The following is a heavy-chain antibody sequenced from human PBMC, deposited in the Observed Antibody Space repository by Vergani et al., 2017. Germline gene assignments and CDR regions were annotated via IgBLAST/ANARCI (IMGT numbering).Heavy chain of an antibody. CDR2: INPNSGGT. D-gene: IGHD6-19*01. CDR1: GYTFTSYA. Sequence: QVQLVQSGSELKKPGASVKVSCKASGYTFTSYAMNWVRQAPGQGLEWMGWINPNSGGTNYAQKFQGRVTMTRDTSISTAYMELSRLRSDDTAVYYCARGQWLPTLSFDYWGQGTLVTVSS. CDR3: ARGQWLPTLSFDY. J-gene: IGHJ4*02. V-gene: IGHV1-2*02.